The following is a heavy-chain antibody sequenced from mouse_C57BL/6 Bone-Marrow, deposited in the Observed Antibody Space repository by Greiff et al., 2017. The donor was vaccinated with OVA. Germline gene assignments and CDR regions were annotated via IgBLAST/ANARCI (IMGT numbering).Heavy chain of an antibody. Sequence: EVQGVESGGDLVKPGGSLKLSCAASGFTFSSYGMSWVRQTPDKRLEWVATISSGGSYTYYPDSVKGRFTISRDNAKNTLYLQMSSLKSEDTAMYYCARQGNVYYDYRGYFDYWGQGTTLTVSS. CDR2: ISSGGSYT. J-gene: IGHJ2*01. V-gene: IGHV5-6*01. CDR1: GFTFSSYG. CDR3: ARQGNVYYDYRGYFDY. D-gene: IGHD2-4*01.